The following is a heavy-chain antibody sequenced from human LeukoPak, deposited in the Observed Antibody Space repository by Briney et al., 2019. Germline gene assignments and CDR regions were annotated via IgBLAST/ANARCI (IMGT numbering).Heavy chain of an antibody. CDR2: INIDGRTT. D-gene: IGHD2-2*01. J-gene: IGHJ4*02. Sequence: GGSVRLSCVGSGFTLSNFWIHWVRQAPGQGLEWISRINIDGRTTNYADSVKGRFTISRDNSKNTLYLQMNSLRAEDTAVYYCASSPRGLGYCSSTSCPDYWGQGTLVTVSS. CDR3: ASSPRGLGYCSSTSCPDY. V-gene: IGHV3-74*01. CDR1: GFTLSNFW.